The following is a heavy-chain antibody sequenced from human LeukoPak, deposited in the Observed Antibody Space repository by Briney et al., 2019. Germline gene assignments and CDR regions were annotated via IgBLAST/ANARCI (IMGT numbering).Heavy chain of an antibody. V-gene: IGHV4-59*01. CDR3: ARETYYYDSSGYYRIDAFDI. D-gene: IGHD3-22*01. CDR1: GGSISSYY. CDR2: IFYSGST. J-gene: IGHJ3*02. Sequence: SEALSLTCTVSGGSISSYYWSWIRQPRGPGLEWIGFIFYSGSTNYNPSLKSRVNISVDTSKNQFSLKLSSVTAADTAVYYCARETYYYDSSGYYRIDAFDIWGQGTMVTVSS.